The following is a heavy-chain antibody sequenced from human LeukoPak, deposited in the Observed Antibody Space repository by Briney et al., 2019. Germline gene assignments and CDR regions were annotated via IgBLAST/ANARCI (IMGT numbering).Heavy chain of an antibody. CDR2: LYPGDSAS. CDR1: GYSFTNYW. J-gene: IGHJ3*02. CDR3: ARGIVPAAFDI. D-gene: IGHD2-2*01. Sequence: GESLKISCKGSGYSFTNYWIGWVRQMPGKGLEWMGMLYPGDSASRFSPSFQGRVTMSVDRSINTAYLQWSSLRAEDTAVYYCARGIVPAAFDIWGQGTMVTVSS. V-gene: IGHV5-51*01.